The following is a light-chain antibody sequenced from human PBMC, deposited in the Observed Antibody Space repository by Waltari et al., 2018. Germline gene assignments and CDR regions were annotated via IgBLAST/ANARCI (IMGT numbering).Light chain of an antibody. J-gene: IGLJ3*02. CDR1: SSAVGGYNY. CDR3: CSYAGSYTL. V-gene: IGLV2-11*01. Sequence: QSALTQPRSVSGSPGQSVTISCTGTSSAVGGYNYVSWYQQHPGKAPKLMIYDVSKRPSGVPDRFSGSKSGNTASLTISGLQADEEAHYFCCSYAGSYTLFGGGTKLTVL. CDR2: DVS.